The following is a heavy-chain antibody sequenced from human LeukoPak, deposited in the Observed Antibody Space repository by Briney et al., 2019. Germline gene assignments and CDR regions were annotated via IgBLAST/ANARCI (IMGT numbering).Heavy chain of an antibody. CDR2: INSGNGNT. V-gene: IGHV1-3*01. D-gene: IGHD2-15*01. J-gene: IGHJ4*02. CDR1: GYTFTNYA. Sequence: ASVKLSCKASGYTFTNYAIHWVRQAPGQRLEWMGWINSGNGNTKYSQELQGRVAINRDTSATTAYIDLSSLISDDTALYYCSGQWFSSGDRDYSHWGQGTLVTVS. CDR3: SGQWFSSGDRDYSH.